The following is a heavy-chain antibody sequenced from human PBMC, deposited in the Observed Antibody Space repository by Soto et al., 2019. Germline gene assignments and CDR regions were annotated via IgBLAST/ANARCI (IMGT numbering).Heavy chain of an antibody. CDR3: ARSHDSSSYPLDL. V-gene: IGHV1-2*02. CDR2: MNPRSGGS. J-gene: IGHJ5*02. D-gene: IGHD4-4*01. Sequence: ASVKVSCKASGYTFTNYYMHWLRQAPEQGLEWMGWMNPRSGGSKYAQACQDRVTMTRDASISTSYMEKTSLRHGDTAVYFCARSHDSSSYPLDLWGPGTLVTVST. CDR1: GYTFTNYY.